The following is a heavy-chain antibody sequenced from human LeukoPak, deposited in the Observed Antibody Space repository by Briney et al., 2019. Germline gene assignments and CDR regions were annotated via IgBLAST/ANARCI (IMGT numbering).Heavy chain of an antibody. V-gene: IGHV3-53*05. CDR3: AREGSSWPRDFQH. Sequence: SVIYSGASTYYADSGKGRFTICRENSKNTLYLQMNSLRAEDTAVYYCAREGSSWPRDFQHWGQGTLVTVSS. CDR2: IYSGAST. J-gene: IGHJ1*01. D-gene: IGHD6-13*01.